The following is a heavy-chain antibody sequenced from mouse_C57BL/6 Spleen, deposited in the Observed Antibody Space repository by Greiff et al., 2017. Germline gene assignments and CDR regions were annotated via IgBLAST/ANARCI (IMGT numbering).Heavy chain of an antibody. CDR1: GYTFTDYN. CDR2: INPNTGAT. CDR3: AREGDGYYWFAY. J-gene: IGHJ3*01. D-gene: IGHD2-3*01. Sequence: VQLQQSGPELVKPGASVKIPCKASGYTFTDYNMDWVKQSHGKSLEWIGDINPNTGATIYNQKFKGKATLTVDKSSSTAYMELRSLTSEDTAVYYCAREGDGYYWFAYWGQGTLVTVSA. V-gene: IGHV1-18*01.